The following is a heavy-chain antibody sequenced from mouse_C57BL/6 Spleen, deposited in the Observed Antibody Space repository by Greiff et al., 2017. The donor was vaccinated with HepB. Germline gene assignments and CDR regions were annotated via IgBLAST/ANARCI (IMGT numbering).Heavy chain of an antibody. Sequence: EVKLKESGGDLVKPGGSLKLSCAASGFTFSSYGMSWVRQTPDKRLEWVATISSGGSYTYYPDSVKGRFTISRDNAKNTLYLQMSSLKSEDTAMYYCAREAYGNSFDYWGQGTTLTVSS. V-gene: IGHV5-6*01. CDR3: AREAYGNSFDY. CDR2: ISSGGSYT. J-gene: IGHJ2*01. CDR1: GFTFSSYG. D-gene: IGHD2-1*01.